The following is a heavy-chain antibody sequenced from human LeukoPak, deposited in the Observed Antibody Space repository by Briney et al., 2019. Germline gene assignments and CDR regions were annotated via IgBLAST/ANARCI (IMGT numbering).Heavy chain of an antibody. CDR3: ARVEGYSSSRYRFDY. CDR2: INPNSGGT. V-gene: IGHV1-2*02. CDR1: GYTFIGYF. J-gene: IGHJ4*02. Sequence: ASVKVSCKASGYTFIGYFIHWVRQAPGQGLEWMGWINPNSGGTNYAQKFQGRVTMTRDTSISTAYMELSRLRSDDTAVYYCARVEGYSSSRYRFDYWGQGTLVTVSS. D-gene: IGHD6-13*01.